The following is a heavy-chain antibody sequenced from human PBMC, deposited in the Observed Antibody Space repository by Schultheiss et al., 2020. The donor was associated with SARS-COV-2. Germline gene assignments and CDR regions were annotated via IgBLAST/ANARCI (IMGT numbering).Heavy chain of an antibody. CDR2: IKQDGSEK. D-gene: IGHD6-13*01. CDR1: GFTFSSYW. V-gene: IGHV3-7*03. Sequence: GESLKISCAASGFTFSSYWMSWVRQAPGKGLEWVANIKQDGSEKYYVDSVKGRFTISRDNAKNSLYLQMNSLRAEDTAVYYCAKLERSSWSNAFDYWGQGTRVTVSS. CDR3: AKLERSSWSNAFDY. J-gene: IGHJ4*02.